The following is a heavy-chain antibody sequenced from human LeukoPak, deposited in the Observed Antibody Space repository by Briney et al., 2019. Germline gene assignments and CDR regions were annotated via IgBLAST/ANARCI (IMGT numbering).Heavy chain of an antibody. CDR3: ARVERVIAAAGAFDI. V-gene: IGHV3-21*01. Sequence: PGGSLRLSCAASGFTFSSYVMNWVRQAPGKGLEWVSSISSSSSYIYYADSVKGRFTISRDNAKNSLYLQMNSLRAEDTAVYYCARVERVIAAAGAFDIWGQGTMVTVSS. D-gene: IGHD6-13*01. J-gene: IGHJ3*02. CDR2: ISSSSSYI. CDR1: GFTFSSYV.